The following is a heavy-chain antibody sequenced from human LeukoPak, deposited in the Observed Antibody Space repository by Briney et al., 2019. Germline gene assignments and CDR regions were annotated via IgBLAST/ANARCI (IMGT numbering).Heavy chain of an antibody. CDR1: GYTFTSYD. D-gene: IGHD4-17*01. CDR3: ARVPYDSYYYYYMDV. Sequence: ASVKVSCKASGYTFTSYDINWVRQATGQGLEWMGWMNPNSGNTGYAQKFQGRVTITRNTSISTAYMELSSLRSEDTAVYYCARVPYDSYYYYYMDVWGKGTTVTVSS. CDR2: MNPNSGNT. J-gene: IGHJ6*03. V-gene: IGHV1-8*03.